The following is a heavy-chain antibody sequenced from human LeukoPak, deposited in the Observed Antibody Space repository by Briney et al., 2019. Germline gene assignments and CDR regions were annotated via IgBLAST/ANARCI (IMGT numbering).Heavy chain of an antibody. Sequence: GASVKVSCKASGYTFTAYYIHWVRQAPGQGLEWMGWISVYNGNTNYAQKLQGRVTMTTDTSTNTAYMELRSLRSDDTAVYYCARDFPSKYCSGGSCHYYGMDVWGQGTTVTVSS. D-gene: IGHD2-15*01. CDR1: GYTFTAYY. J-gene: IGHJ6*02. V-gene: IGHV1-18*04. CDR2: ISVYNGNT. CDR3: ARDFPSKYCSGGSCHYYGMDV.